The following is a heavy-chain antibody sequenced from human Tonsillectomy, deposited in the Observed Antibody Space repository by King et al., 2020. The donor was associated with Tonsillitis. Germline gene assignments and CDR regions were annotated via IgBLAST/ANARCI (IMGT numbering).Heavy chain of an antibody. D-gene: IGHD6-13*01. Sequence: QLVQSGAEVKKPGASVKVSCKASGYTFTNYDINWVRQATGQGLEWMGWISAYNGNTNYAQKLQGRVTMTTETSTNTAYMELRSLRSDDTAVYYCAIYPGIAGHWGQGTLVTVSS. CDR1: GYTFTNYD. V-gene: IGHV1-18*04. CDR2: ISAYNGNT. CDR3: AIYPGIAGH. J-gene: IGHJ4*02.